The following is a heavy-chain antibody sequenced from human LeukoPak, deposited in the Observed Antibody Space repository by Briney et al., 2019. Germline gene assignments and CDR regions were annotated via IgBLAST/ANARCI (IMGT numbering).Heavy chain of an antibody. J-gene: IGHJ4*02. D-gene: IGHD3-10*01. CDR1: GFTFSSYG. Sequence: GRSLRLSCAASGFTFSSYGMHWVRQAPGKGLEWEAVISYDGSNKYYADSVKGRFTISRDNSKNTLYLQMNSLRAEDTAVYYCASSGSYLTIDYWGQGTLVTVSS. CDR3: ASSGSYLTIDY. V-gene: IGHV3-30*03. CDR2: ISYDGSNK.